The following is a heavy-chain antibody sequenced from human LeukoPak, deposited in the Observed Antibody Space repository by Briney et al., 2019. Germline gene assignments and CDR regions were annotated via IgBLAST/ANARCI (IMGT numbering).Heavy chain of an antibody. CDR1: GGSFSGYY. CDR2: INHSGGT. J-gene: IGHJ6*02. D-gene: IGHD4-17*01. CDR3: ARAIYGDHFYGMDV. V-gene: IGHV4-34*01. Sequence: SETLSLTCAAYGGSFSGYYWNWIRQPPGKGLEWFGEINHSGGTNYNPSLKSRVTISVDMSKNQFSLKLYSVTAADTAVYYCARAIYGDHFYGMDVWGQGTTVTVSS.